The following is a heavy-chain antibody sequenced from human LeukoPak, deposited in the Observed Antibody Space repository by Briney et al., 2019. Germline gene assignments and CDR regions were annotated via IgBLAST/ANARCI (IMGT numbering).Heavy chain of an antibody. CDR1: GGSISSSNW. D-gene: IGHD4-17*01. CDR2: IYHSGST. J-gene: IGHJ4*02. CDR3: ARVLSVTVTTRYFDH. Sequence: SETLSLTCAVSGGSISSSNWWSWVRQPPGKGLEWIGEIYHSGSTNYNPSLKSRVTISVDKSKNQFSLKLSSVTAADTAVYYCARVLSVTVTTRYFDHWGQGTLVTVSS. V-gene: IGHV4-4*02.